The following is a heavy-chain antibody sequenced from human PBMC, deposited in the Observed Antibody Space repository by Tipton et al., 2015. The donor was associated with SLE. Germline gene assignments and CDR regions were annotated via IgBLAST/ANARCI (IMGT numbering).Heavy chain of an antibody. D-gene: IGHD6-13*01. CDR1: GYTFTGRY. CDR2: INPQNGET. V-gene: IGHV1-2*02. Sequence: QLVQSGAEVKKPGASVKVSCKASGYTFTGRYVHWVRQAPGEGLESMGWINPQNGETNYPQKSQGRVTMTRDTSISTTYMELYSLRSDDTAIYYCARDFYSSTWGSGASDVWGQGTLVTVSS. J-gene: IGHJ3*01. CDR3: ARDFYSSTWGSGASDV.